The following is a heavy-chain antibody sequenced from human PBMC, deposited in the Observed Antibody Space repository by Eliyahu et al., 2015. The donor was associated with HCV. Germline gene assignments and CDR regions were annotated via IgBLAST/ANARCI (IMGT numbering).Heavy chain of an antibody. V-gene: IGHV4-38-2*02. CDR3: ARDNSGSYYAEYFQH. CDR2: IYHSGSTYSGST. CDR1: GYSISSGYY. Sequence: QVQLQESGPGLVKPSETLSLTCAVSGYSISSGYYWGWIRQPPGKGLEWIGSIYHSGSTYSGSTYYNPSLKSRVTISVDPSKNQFSLKLSSVTAADTAVYYCARDNSGSYYAEYFQHWGQGTLVTVSS. D-gene: IGHD1-26*01. J-gene: IGHJ1*01.